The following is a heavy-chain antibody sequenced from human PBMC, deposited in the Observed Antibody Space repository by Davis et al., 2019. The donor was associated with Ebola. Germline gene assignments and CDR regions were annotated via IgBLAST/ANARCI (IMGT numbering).Heavy chain of an antibody. J-gene: IGHJ3*01. V-gene: IGHV3-11*01. CDR1: GFIFSDYY. D-gene: IGHD1-26*01. CDR2: ITISGDST. Sequence: PGGSLRLSCEASGFIFSDYYMSWIRQAPGKGLEWISFITISGDSTQYTDSVKGRFTISRDNAKNSMYLQMDSLRAEDTAVYYCARDPSGRDHRYGLDVWGQGTMVTVSS. CDR3: ARDPSGRDHRYGLDV.